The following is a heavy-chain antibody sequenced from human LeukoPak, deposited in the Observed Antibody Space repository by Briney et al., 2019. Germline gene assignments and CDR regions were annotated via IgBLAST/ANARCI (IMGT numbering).Heavy chain of an antibody. Sequence: PGGSLRPSCAASGFTFSSYAMSWVRQAPGKGLEWVSAISGSGGSTYYADSVKGRFTISRDNSKNTLYLQMNSLRAEDTAVYYCAKDFGLDDSSGYFDYWGQGTLVTVSS. CDR3: AKDFGLDDSSGYFDY. CDR1: GFTFSSYA. D-gene: IGHD3-22*01. CDR2: ISGSGGST. J-gene: IGHJ4*02. V-gene: IGHV3-23*01.